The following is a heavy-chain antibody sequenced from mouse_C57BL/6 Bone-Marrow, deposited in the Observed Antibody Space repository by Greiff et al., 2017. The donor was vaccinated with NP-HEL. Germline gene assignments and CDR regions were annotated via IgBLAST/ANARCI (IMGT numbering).Heavy chain of an antibody. CDR1: GFTFTSYW. D-gene: IGHD1-1*01. CDR2: IHPNSGST. J-gene: IGHJ1*03. Sequence: VKLQQPGAELVKPGASVKLSCTASGFTFTSYWMHWVQQRPGQGLEWIGMIHPNSGSTNYTEKFKSKATLTGDNSSSTAYMQLRRLTSEDSAVYYCARSAYGSSDWYFDVWGTGTTVTVSS. CDR3: ARSAYGSSDWYFDV. V-gene: IGHV1-64*01.